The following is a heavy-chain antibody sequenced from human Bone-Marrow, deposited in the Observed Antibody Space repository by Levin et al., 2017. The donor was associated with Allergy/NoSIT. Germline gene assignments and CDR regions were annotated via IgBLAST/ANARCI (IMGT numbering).Heavy chain of an antibody. CDR2: IYFSGTT. CDR3: ARGVDRLANSRAFDI. D-gene: IGHD5-12*01. V-gene: IGHV4-59*01. J-gene: IGHJ3*02. Sequence: PSETLSLTCTVSGDSINAYYWNWIRQPPGKGLEWIGEIYFSGTTNFNPSLKSRVTISVDESRSHFSLKLTSVTAADTAIYYCARGVDRLANSRAFDIWGQGTMVTVSP. CDR1: GDSINAYY.